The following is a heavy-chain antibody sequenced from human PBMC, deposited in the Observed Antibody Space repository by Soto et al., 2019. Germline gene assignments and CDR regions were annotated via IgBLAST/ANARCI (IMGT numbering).Heavy chain of an antibody. CDR3: ARVASYDFWSGYWNWFDP. CDR2: INHSGST. Sequence: QVQLQQWGAGLLKPSETLSLTCAVYGGSFSGYYWSWIRQPPGKGLEWIGEINHSGSTNYNPSLKSRVTISVDTSKKQFSLKLSSVTAADTAVYYCARVASYDFWSGYWNWFDPWGQGTLATVSS. J-gene: IGHJ5*02. CDR1: GGSFSGYY. V-gene: IGHV4-34*01. D-gene: IGHD3-3*01.